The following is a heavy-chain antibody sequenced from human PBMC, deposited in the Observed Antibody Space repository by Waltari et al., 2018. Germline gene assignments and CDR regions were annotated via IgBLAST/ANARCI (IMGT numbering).Heavy chain of an antibody. V-gene: IGHV3-9*01. Sequence: EVQLVESGGGLVQPGRSLRLSCAASGFTFDAYAMHWVRQAPGKGLEWVSGISWNSGSIGYADSVKGRFTISRDNAKNSLYLQMNSLRAEDTALYYCAKAIVVVPAAITNGMDVWGQGTTVTVSS. CDR2: ISWNSGSI. CDR3: AKAIVVVPAAITNGMDV. CDR1: GFTFDAYA. J-gene: IGHJ6*02. D-gene: IGHD2-2*01.